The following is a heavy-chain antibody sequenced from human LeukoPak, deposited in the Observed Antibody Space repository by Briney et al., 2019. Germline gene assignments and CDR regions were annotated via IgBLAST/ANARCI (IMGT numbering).Heavy chain of an antibody. Sequence: SETLSLTCTVSGGSISNYYWSWIRQPPGKGLEWIGYIYYSGSTNYNPSLKSRVTISVDTSKNQFSLKLTSVTAADTALYYCTRVEGFRYFDYWGQGTLVTVSS. J-gene: IGHJ4*02. CDR1: GGSISNYY. CDR2: IYYSGST. CDR3: TRVEGFRYFDY. V-gene: IGHV4-59*12. D-gene: IGHD3-3*01.